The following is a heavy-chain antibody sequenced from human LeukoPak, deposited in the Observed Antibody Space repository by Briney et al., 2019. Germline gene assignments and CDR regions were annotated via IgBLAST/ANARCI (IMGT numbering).Heavy chain of an antibody. D-gene: IGHD3-22*01. CDR3: ARDRAMVVDTTYYYYYGMDV. J-gene: IGHJ6*02. CDR1: GFTFSDYY. V-gene: IGHV3-11*01. CDR2: ITRSGSII. Sequence: GGSLRLSCAASGFTFSDYYMSWIRQALGKGLEWIAYITRSGSIIYYADSVKGRFTISRDNAKNSLYLQMNSLRAEDTAVYYCARDRAMVVDTTYYYYYGMDVWGQGTTVTVSS.